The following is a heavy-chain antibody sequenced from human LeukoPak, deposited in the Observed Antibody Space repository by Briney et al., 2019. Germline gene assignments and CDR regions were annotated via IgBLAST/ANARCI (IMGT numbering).Heavy chain of an antibody. Sequence: PGGSLRLSCTASGFTFGDYAMSWVRQAPGKGLEWVGFIRSKAYGGTTEYAASVKGRFTISRDDSKSIAYLQMNSLKTEDTAVYYCTRSYDFWSFWGQGTLVTVS. D-gene: IGHD3-3*01. CDR1: GFTFGDYA. J-gene: IGHJ4*02. CDR3: TRSYDFWSF. CDR2: IRSKAYGGTT. V-gene: IGHV3-49*04.